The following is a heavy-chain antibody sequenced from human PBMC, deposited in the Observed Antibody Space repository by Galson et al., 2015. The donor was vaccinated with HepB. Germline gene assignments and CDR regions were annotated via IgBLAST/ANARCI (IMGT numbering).Heavy chain of an antibody. CDR3: ARGGLLITTPEGAFDI. V-gene: IGHV3-33*01. D-gene: IGHD1-14*01. CDR2: IWYDGSNK. Sequence: SLRLSCAASGFTFSSYGMHWVRQAPGKGLEWVAVIWYDGSNKYYADSVKGRFTISRDNSKNTLYLQMNSLRAEDTAVYYCARGGLLITTPEGAFDIWGQGTMVTVSS. CDR1: GFTFSSYG. J-gene: IGHJ3*02.